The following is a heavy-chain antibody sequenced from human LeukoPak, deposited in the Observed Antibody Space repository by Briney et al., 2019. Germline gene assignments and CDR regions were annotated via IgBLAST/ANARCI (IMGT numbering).Heavy chain of an antibody. D-gene: IGHD3-16*01. CDR2: INPNSGGT. CDR1: GYTFTGYY. Sequence: ASVKVSCKASGYTFTGYYMHWVRQAPGQGLEWMGWINPNSGGTNYAQKFQGRVTMTRDTSISTAYMELSRLRSDDTAVYYCARGDTTLLGSYHRNWFDPWGQGTLVTVSS. CDR3: ARGDTTLLGSYHRNWFDP. V-gene: IGHV1-2*02. J-gene: IGHJ5*02.